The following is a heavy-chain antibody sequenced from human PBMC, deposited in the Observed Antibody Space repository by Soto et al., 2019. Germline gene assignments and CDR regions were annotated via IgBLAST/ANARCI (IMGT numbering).Heavy chain of an antibody. Sequence: QVQLQQWGAGLLKPSETLSLTCAVYCGSFSGYYWSWIRQPPGKGLEWIGEINHSGSTNYNPSLKSRVTISVDTSKNQLSLKLSSVTAADTAVYYCARGNRYCSSTSCGYMDVWGKGTTVTVSS. CDR2: INHSGST. CDR1: CGSFSGYY. CDR3: ARGNRYCSSTSCGYMDV. V-gene: IGHV4-34*01. J-gene: IGHJ6*03. D-gene: IGHD2-2*01.